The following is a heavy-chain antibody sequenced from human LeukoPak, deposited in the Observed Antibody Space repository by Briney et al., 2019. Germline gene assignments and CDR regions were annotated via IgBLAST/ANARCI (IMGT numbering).Heavy chain of an antibody. D-gene: IGHD1-14*01. CDR2: LYTSGST. CDR1: GGSFSNTY. Sequence: PSETLSLTCTVSGGSFSNTYWSWIREPAGKGLEWIGRLYTSGSTNYNPSVKSRVTMSVDTSNNQFSLKLTSVTAADTAVYYCARQPPQYYGMDVWGLGTTVTVSS. CDR3: ARQPPQYYGMDV. J-gene: IGHJ6*02. V-gene: IGHV4-4*07.